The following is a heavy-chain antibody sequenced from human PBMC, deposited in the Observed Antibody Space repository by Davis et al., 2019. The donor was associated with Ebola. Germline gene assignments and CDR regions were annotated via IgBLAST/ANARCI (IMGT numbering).Heavy chain of an antibody. CDR2: IKQDGSEK. J-gene: IGHJ4*02. Sequence: PGGSLRLSCAASGFTFSSYWMSWVRQAPGKGLEWVANIKQDGSEKYYMDSVKGRFTISRDNAKNTLYLQMNSLRAEDTAMYYCTRGGYYNSGSYVTPPFDYWGQGTLVTVSS. D-gene: IGHD3-10*01. CDR1: GFTFSSYW. CDR3: TRGGYYNSGSYVTPPFDY. V-gene: IGHV3-7*01.